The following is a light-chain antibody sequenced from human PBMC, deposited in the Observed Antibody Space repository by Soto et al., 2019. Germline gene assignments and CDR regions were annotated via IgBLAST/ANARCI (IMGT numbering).Light chain of an antibody. V-gene: IGLV2-14*01. J-gene: IGLJ2*01. Sequence: QSALTQPASVSGSHGQSITISCTGTSSDVGGYNYVSWYQQHPGKAPKLMSYDVSNRPSGVSNRFSGSKSGNTASLTISGLQAEDEADYYCSSYTSSSTVVFGGGTKLTGL. CDR3: SSYTSSSTVV. CDR1: SSDVGGYNY. CDR2: DVS.